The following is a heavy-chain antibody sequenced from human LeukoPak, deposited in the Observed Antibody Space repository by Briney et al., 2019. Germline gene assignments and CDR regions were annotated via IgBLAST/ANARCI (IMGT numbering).Heavy chain of an antibody. CDR3: ARGLQENLAWLKAFSAFDI. V-gene: IGHV1-18*01. CDR2: ISAYNGET. J-gene: IGHJ3*02. CDR1: GYTFTNSG. D-gene: IGHD5-24*01. Sequence: ASVKVSCKASGYTFTNSGLSWVRQAPGQGLEWMGWISAYNGETHFAQKLQGRVTMTTDTDTSTAYMELRSLTSDDTAVYCCARGLQENLAWLKAFSAFDIWGPGTMVTVSS.